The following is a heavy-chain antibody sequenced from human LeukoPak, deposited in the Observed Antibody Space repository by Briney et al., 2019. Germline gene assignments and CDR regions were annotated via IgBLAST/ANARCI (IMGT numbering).Heavy chain of an antibody. V-gene: IGHV4-39*01. Sequence: SXTLSLTCSVSGDSVSRSDSYWDWIRQPPGKGLEWIGTIYYSGRTYYSPSLKSRVTMSVDPSNNQFSLNLRSVTAADTAVYYCARRRYYDGSGYLEWGQGTLLSVSS. CDR3: ARRRYYDGSGYLE. J-gene: IGHJ1*01. D-gene: IGHD3-22*01. CDR2: IYYSGRT. CDR1: GDSVSRSDSY.